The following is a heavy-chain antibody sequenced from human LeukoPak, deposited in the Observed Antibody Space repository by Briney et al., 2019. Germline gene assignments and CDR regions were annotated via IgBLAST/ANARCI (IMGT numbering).Heavy chain of an antibody. CDR3: ARDWAERID. V-gene: IGHV3-11*06. Sequence: GGSLRLSCAASGFNFDAFYMNWVRQAPGKGPEWISYISRGSDSTSYADSVKGRFTVSRDNAKNTLYLQMTSLRAEDTAVYYCARDWAERIDWGQGTLVTVSS. J-gene: IGHJ4*02. D-gene: IGHD1-1*01. CDR1: GFNFDAFY. CDR2: ISRGSDST.